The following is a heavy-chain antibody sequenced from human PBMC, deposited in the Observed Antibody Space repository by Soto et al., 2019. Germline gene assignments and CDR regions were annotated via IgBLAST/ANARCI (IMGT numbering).Heavy chain of an antibody. CDR3: AGRMVYAHIDY. CDR1: GGSISSYY. CDR2: IYYSGST. Sequence: SETLSLTCTVSGGSISSYYWSWIRQPPGKGLEWIGYIYYSGSTNYNPPLKSRVTISVDTSKNQFSLKLSSVTAADTAVYYCAGRMVYAHIDYWGQGTLVTVSS. V-gene: IGHV4-59*12. D-gene: IGHD2-8*01. J-gene: IGHJ4*02.